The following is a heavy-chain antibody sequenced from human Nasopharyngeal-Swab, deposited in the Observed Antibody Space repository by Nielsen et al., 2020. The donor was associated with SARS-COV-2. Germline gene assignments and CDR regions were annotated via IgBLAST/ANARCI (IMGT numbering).Heavy chain of an antibody. V-gene: IGHV3-48*04. J-gene: IGHJ3*02. CDR1: GFTFSSYS. CDR3: ASDLAYCGGDCYGNAFDI. Sequence: GESLKISCAASGFTFSSYSMNWVRQAPGKGLEWVSYISSSGSTIYYADSVKGRFTISRDNAKNSLYLQMNSLRAEDTAVYYCASDLAYCGGDCYGNAFDIWGQGTMVTVSS. CDR2: ISSSGSTI. D-gene: IGHD2-21*02.